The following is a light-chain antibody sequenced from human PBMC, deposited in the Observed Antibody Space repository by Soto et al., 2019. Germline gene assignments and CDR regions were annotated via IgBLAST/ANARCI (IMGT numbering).Light chain of an antibody. V-gene: IGKV3-20*01. CDR3: QQYHSFSFT. J-gene: IGKJ2*01. CDR1: QSVSSTY. CDR2: GAS. Sequence: EIVLTQSPGTLSLSPGERATLSCRASQSVSSTYLIWYQQKPGQAPRLLIYGASSRATGVPDRFSGGGSGTDFTLTISSLQPDDSATYYCQQYHSFSFTFGQGTKLEIK.